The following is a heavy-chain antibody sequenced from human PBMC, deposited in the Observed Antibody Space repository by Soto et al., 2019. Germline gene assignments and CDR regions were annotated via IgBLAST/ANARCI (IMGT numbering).Heavy chain of an antibody. CDR2: SRNKVIGYTT. Sequence: EVQLVQSGGGLVQPGGSLRLSCAASGLTLSDHYMDWVRQTPGKGLEWIGRSRNKVIGYTTEYAASVKGRFTITREDSENSLFLQSNSLRADDTAVYYCARGARPVDHWSQGTLVTVSS. J-gene: IGHJ4*02. CDR3: ARGARPVDH. CDR1: GLTLSDHY. V-gene: IGHV3-72*01.